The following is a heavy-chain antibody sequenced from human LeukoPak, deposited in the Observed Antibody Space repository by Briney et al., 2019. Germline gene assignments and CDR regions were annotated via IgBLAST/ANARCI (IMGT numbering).Heavy chain of an antibody. V-gene: IGHV4-59*01. CDR3: ARGVYIAAAQYGF. CDR2: IYYSGAA. CDR1: GGSISSYY. D-gene: IGHD6-13*01. J-gene: IGHJ4*02. Sequence: SETLSLTCTVSGGSISSYYWSWIRQPPGKGLEWIGYIYYSGAANYNPSLKSRVTISVDTSKNQFSLKLSSVTAADTAVYYCARGVYIAAAQYGFWGQGTLVTVSS.